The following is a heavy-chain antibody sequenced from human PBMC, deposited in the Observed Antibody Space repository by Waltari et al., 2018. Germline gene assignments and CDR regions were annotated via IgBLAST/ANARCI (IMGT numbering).Heavy chain of an antibody. Sequence: QVQLVQSGAEVKKPGSSVKVSCKASGGTFSSYAISWVRQAPGPGREWMGRIIPIFGNANYEQKCQGRVTITAEKSTSTADMELSSLRSEDTAVYYCARASPYSSSFPYYYYGMDVWGQGTTVTVSS. V-gene: IGHV1-69*04. CDR2: IIPIFGNA. J-gene: IGHJ6*02. CDR3: ARASPYSSSFPYYYYGMDV. CDR1: GGTFSSYA. D-gene: IGHD6-6*01.